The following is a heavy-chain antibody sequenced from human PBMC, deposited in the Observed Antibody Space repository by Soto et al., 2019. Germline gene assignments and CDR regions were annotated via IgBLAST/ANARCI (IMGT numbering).Heavy chain of an antibody. V-gene: IGHV3-30*18. J-gene: IGHJ6*03. CDR1: GFTFSSYG. CDR2: ISYDGSNK. CDR3: AKVGYCSSTSCYPWYYYYMDV. D-gene: IGHD2-2*01. Sequence: GGSLRLSCAASGFTFSSYGMHWVRQAPGKGLEWVAVISYDGSNKYYADSVKGRFTISRDNSKNTLYLQMNSLRAEDTAVYYCAKVGYCSSTSCYPWYYYYMDVWGKGTTVTVSS.